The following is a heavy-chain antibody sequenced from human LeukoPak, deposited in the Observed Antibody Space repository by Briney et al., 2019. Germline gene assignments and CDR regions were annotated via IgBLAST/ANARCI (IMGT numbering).Heavy chain of an antibody. CDR1: GFTFDDYA. D-gene: IGHD3-9*01. CDR3: AKDFSADWLQFSNMDV. Sequence: GRSLRLSCAASGFTFDDYAMHWVRQAPGKGLEWVSGISWNSGSIGYADSVKGRFTISRDNSKNSLYLQMNSLRTEDTALYYCAKDFSADWLQFSNMDVWGKGTTVTVSS. CDR2: ISWNSGSI. J-gene: IGHJ6*03. V-gene: IGHV3-9*01.